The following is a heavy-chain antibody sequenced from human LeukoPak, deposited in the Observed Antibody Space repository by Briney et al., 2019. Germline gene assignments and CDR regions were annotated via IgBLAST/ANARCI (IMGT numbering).Heavy chain of an antibody. V-gene: IGHV4-31*03. Sequence: PSETLSLTCTVSGGSISSGGYYWSWIRQHPGKGLEWIGYIYYSGSTYYNPSLKSRVTISVDTSKSQFSLKLSSVTAADTAVYYCASSTTVTPYYFDYWGQGTLVTVSS. CDR2: IYYSGST. J-gene: IGHJ4*02. CDR1: GGSISSGGYY. D-gene: IGHD4-17*01. CDR3: ASSTTVTPYYFDY.